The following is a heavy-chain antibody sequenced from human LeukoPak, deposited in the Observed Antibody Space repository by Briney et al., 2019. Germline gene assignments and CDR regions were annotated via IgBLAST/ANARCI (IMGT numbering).Heavy chain of an antibody. Sequence: KSSETLSLTCTVSGGSINSGSYYWSWIRQPAGKGLEWIGRIDTSGSTNYSPSLKSRVTISVDTSKNQFSLKLSSVTAADTAVYYCAREGGYSYGDAPLHFDYWGQGTLVTVSS. D-gene: IGHD5-18*01. CDR2: IDTSGST. CDR1: GGSINSGSYY. J-gene: IGHJ4*02. CDR3: AREGGYSYGDAPLHFDY. V-gene: IGHV4-61*02.